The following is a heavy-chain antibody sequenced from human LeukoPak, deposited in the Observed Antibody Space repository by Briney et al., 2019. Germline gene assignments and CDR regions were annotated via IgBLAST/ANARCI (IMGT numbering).Heavy chain of an antibody. D-gene: IGHD3-10*01. V-gene: IGHV1-18*04. CDR3: ARAYGSGSYYTYYYYYYYMDV. CDR1: GYTFTGYY. CDR2: ISAYNGNT. J-gene: IGHJ6*03. Sequence: ASVRVSCKAFGYTFTGYYLHWVRQAPGQGLEWMGWISAYNGNTNYAQKLQGRVTMTTDTSTSTAYMELRSLRSDDTAVYYCARAYGSGSYYTYYYYYYYMDVWGKGTTVTVSS.